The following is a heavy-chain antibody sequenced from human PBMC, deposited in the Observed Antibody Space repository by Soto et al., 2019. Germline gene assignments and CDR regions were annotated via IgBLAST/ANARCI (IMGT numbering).Heavy chain of an antibody. V-gene: IGHV1-69*02. CDR2: IIPILGIA. CDR1: GGTFSSYT. J-gene: IGHJ4*02. D-gene: IGHD3-22*01. Sequence: QVQLVQSGAEVKKPGSSVKVSCKASGGTFSSYTISWVRQAPGQGLEWMGRIIPILGIANYAQKFQGRVTITADKYTGTAYMELSSLRSEDTAVYYCASRYDSSDYWGQGTLVTVSS. CDR3: ASRYDSSDY.